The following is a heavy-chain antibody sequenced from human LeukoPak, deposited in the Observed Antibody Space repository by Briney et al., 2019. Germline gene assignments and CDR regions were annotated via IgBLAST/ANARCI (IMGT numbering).Heavy chain of an antibody. D-gene: IGHD2-21*02. CDR3: ARSPEVVTAPYYFDY. CDR1: GYTFTSYG. Sequence: ASVTVSRKASGYTFTSYGLSWVRQAPGQGVEGMGWISAYHGNTNYAQKLQGRVTMTTDTSTSTAYIELRSMRSDDTAVYYCARSPEVVTAPYYFDYWGQGTLVTVSS. J-gene: IGHJ4*02. CDR2: ISAYHGNT. V-gene: IGHV1-18*01.